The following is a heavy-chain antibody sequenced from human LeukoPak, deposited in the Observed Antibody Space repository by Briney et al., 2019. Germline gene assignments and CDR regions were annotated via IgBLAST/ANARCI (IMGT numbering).Heavy chain of an antibody. CDR1: GFTLSKYS. CDR2: ISYDVGSNT. D-gene: IGHD1-7*01. J-gene: IGHJ6*01. V-gene: IGHV3-30-3*01. Sequence: WGSLRLSLPSSGFTLSKYSIQWVRQAPGKGLEWVAVISYDVGSNTYYADSVKGRFTISRDNSKNTLYLQMNSLRAEDTAVYYCARGDMELSTRYYYILLVSGQGTTVTVSS. CDR3: ARGDMELSTRYYYILLV.